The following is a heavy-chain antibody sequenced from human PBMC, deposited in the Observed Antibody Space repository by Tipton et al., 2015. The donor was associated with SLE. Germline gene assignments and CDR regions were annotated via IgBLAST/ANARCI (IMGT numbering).Heavy chain of an antibody. CDR3: ARNKAVAGTVIEY. CDR1: GDSITIYY. J-gene: IGHJ4*02. Sequence: TLSLTCSVSGDSITIYYWSWFRQSTGRGLEWIGRVYSSGSANYNPALISRVSMSVDTSKNQFSLKLTSLTAADTALYYCARNKAVAGTVIEYWGPGTLVTVSS. CDR2: VYSSGSA. V-gene: IGHV4-4*07. D-gene: IGHD6-19*01.